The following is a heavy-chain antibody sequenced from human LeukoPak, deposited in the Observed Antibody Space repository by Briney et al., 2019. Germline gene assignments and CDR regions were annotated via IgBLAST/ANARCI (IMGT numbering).Heavy chain of an antibody. CDR3: AREGKAAGTSGWIDP. D-gene: IGHD6-13*01. CDR2: IWYDGSNK. Sequence: GGSLRLSCAASGFTFSDYAMHCVRQVPGKGLEWVAVIWYDGSNKYHADSVKGRFTISRDNSKNTLYLEMNSLKVKDTAVYYCAREGKAAGTSGWIDPWGQGTLVTVSS. J-gene: IGHJ5*02. CDR1: GFTFSDYA. V-gene: IGHV3-33*01.